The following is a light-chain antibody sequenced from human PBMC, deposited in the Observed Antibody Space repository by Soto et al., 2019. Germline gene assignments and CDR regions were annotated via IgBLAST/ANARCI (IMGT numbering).Light chain of an antibody. CDR2: DAS. J-gene: IGKJ4*01. CDR3: QQHSSYPLT. CDR1: QGVSSY. Sequence: DIEMTQSPSTLSASLGERVTLTCRASQGVSSYLAWCQQKSGKAPELLMYDASTLDSAITSRFSGGGSGTEFTLTISSLQPEDFAAYYCQQHSSYPLTFGGGTKVEIK. V-gene: IGKV1-5*01.